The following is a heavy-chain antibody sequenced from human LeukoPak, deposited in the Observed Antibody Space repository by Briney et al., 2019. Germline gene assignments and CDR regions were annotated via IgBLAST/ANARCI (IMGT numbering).Heavy chain of an antibody. D-gene: IGHD3-10*01. CDR3: ARDRRATPYGSGSYIDY. J-gene: IGHJ4*02. V-gene: IGHV3-66*02. Sequence: GGSLRLSCAASGFTVSSNYMSWVRQAPGKGLEWVSVIYSGGSTYYADSVKGRFTISRDNSKNTLYLQMNSLRAEDTAVYYCARDRRATPYGSGSYIDYWGQGTLVTVSS. CDR2: IYSGGST. CDR1: GFTVSSNY.